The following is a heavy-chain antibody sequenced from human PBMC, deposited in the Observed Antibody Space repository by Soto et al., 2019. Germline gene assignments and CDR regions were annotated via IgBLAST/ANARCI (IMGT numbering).Heavy chain of an antibody. D-gene: IGHD6-19*01. J-gene: IGHJ4*02. CDR2: IIPIIGTA. CDR3: ARALKISSAWCVAF. V-gene: IGHV1-69*18. Sequence: VQLVQSGAEVRTSGSAVKVSCKATGGSFSTYAINWVRQAPGQGLEWMGMIIPIIGTANYSQTFQGRLTMTADESTGTAYMELHRLRPEDRAIYYCARALKISSAWCVAFWGQGTQVAVS. CDR1: GGSFSTYA.